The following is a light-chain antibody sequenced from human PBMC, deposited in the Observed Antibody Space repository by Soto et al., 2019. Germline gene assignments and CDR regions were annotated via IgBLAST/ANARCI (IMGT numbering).Light chain of an antibody. Sequence: EIVLTQSPGTQSLSPGERATLSCRASQSVSSSYLAWYQQKPGQAPRLLIYGASSRATGMPDRFSGSGAGTVFTLTISRLEPEDFEVYYCQQYGRTFGQGTKVEIK. V-gene: IGKV3-20*01. J-gene: IGKJ1*01. CDR2: GAS. CDR3: QQYGRT. CDR1: QSVSSSY.